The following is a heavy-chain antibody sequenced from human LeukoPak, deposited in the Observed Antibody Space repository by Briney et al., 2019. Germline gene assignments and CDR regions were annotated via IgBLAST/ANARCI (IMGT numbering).Heavy chain of an antibody. J-gene: IGHJ3*02. D-gene: IGHD3-16*01. V-gene: IGHV4-34*01. Sequence: SETLSLTCAVYGGSFSGYYWSWIRQPPGKGLEWIGEINHSGSTNYNPSLKSRVTISVDKSKNQFSLKLSSVTAADTAVYYCARDYVVFAFDIWGQGTMVTVSS. CDR3: ARDYVVFAFDI. CDR2: INHSGST. CDR1: GGSFSGYY.